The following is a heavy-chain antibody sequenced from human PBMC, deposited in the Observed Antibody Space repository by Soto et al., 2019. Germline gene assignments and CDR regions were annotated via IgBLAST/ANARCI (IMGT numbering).Heavy chain of an antibody. V-gene: IGHV2-5*02. CDR3: ALLYYYGSGSYSSFDY. Sequence: QITLKESGPTLVKPTQTLTLTCTFSGFSLSTSGVGVGWIRQPPGKALEWVALIYWDDEKRYSPSLTSRLTITKDTSKTQVVLTMTNMDPVDTATYYCALLYYYGSGSYSSFDYWGQGTLVTVSS. J-gene: IGHJ4*02. CDR1: GFSLSTSGVG. CDR2: IYWDDEK. D-gene: IGHD3-10*01.